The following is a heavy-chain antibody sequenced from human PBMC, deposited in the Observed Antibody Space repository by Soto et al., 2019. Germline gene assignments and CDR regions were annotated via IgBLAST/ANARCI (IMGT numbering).Heavy chain of an antibody. CDR3: ARVLFGRGNWFDP. CDR2: IYYSGST. J-gene: IGHJ5*02. V-gene: IGHV4-59*01. D-gene: IGHD3-3*01. Sequence: SETLFLTCTVSGGSISSYYWGWIRQPPGKGLEWIGYIYYSGSTNYNPSHKSRVTISVDTSKNQFSLKLSSVTAADTAVYYCARVLFGRGNWFDPWGQGTLVTVSS. CDR1: GGSISSYY.